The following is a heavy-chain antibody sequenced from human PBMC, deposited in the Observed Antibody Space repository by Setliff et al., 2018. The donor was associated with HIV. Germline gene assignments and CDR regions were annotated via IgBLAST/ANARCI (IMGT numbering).Heavy chain of an antibody. D-gene: IGHD3-3*01. CDR1: GYIFVGYD. Sequence: ASVKVSCKASGYIFVGYDITWVRQAPGQGLEWMGVINPSSGGTHYAQKFQGRVTMARDTSTTTVYMDLSSLTSEDTAVYFCVRDRGDATIFSWGHYFDCWGPGTLVTVSS. V-gene: IGHV1-46*01. J-gene: IGHJ4*02. CDR3: VRDRGDATIFSWGHYFDC. CDR2: INPSSGGT.